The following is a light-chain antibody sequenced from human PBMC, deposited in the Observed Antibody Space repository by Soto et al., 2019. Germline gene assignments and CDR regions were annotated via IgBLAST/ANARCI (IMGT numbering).Light chain of an antibody. V-gene: IGKV1-5*03. J-gene: IGKJ1*01. CDR3: LQHNSYLWT. Sequence: DIQLTQSPSTLSASVGDRVTTTCRASQSISSWLAWYQQKPGKAPKLLIYEASTLKSGVPSRFSGSGSGTEFTLTISSLQPEDFATYYCLQHNSYLWTFGQGTKVDIK. CDR1: QSISSW. CDR2: EAS.